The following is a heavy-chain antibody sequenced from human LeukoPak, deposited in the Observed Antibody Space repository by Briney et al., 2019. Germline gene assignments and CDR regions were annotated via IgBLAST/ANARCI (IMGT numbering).Heavy chain of an antibody. D-gene: IGHD2-15*01. CDR3: ANSRGYCSGGSCYRDAFDI. CDR2: INPNSGGT. Sequence: ASVKVSCKASGYTFTGYYMHWVRQAPGQGLEWMGWINPNSGGTNYAQKFQGRVTMTRDTSISTAYMELSRLRSDDTAVYYCANSRGYCSGGSCYRDAFDIWGQGTMVTVSS. J-gene: IGHJ3*02. V-gene: IGHV1-2*02. CDR1: GYTFTGYY.